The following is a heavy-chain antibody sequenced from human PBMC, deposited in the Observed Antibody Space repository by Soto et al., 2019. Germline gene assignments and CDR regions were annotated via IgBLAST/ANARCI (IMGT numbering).Heavy chain of an antibody. D-gene: IGHD2-8*01. CDR2: IKQDGSEG. Sequence: EVQLVESGGGLVQPGGSLRLSCAASGFTFSDFWVTWVRQAPGKGLEWVANIKQDGSEGYYVDSVKGRFTISRDNAKNSLFLQMNSLRAEDTAVYYFSRSEVYSFDFWGQGPLVTVSS. J-gene: IGHJ4*02. CDR3: SRSEVYSFDF. V-gene: IGHV3-7*05. CDR1: GFTFSDFW.